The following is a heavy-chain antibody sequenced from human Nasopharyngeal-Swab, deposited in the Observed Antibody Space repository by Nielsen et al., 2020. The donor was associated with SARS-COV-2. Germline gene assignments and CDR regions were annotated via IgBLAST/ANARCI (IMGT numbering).Heavy chain of an antibody. CDR3: AKDMGNYYGSTRMDV. D-gene: IGHD3-10*01. CDR1: GVTFSTYW. J-gene: IGHJ6*02. V-gene: IGHV3-9*01. CDR2: INWNSGSP. Sequence: SLKISCAGSGVTFSTYWIHWVRQAPGKGLEWVSGINWNSGSPGYADSVKGRFTISRDNAKNTLYLQMNSLRPEGTALYYCAKDMGNYYGSTRMDVWGQGTTVTVSS.